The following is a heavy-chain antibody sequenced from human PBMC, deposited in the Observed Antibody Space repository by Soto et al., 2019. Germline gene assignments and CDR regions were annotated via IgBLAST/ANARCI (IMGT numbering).Heavy chain of an antibody. CDR2: IYHSGST. J-gene: IGHJ4*02. CDR1: GGSISSGGYS. D-gene: IGHD5-12*01. V-gene: IGHV4-30-2*01. CDR3: AAGGGLPRYY. Sequence: QLQLQESGSGLVKPSQTLSLTCAVSGGSISSGGYSWSWIRQPPGKGLEWIGYIYHSGSTYYNPSHKSRVTISVDRSSHQFSLKLSSVTAADTAVYYSAAGGGLPRYYWGQGTLVTVSS.